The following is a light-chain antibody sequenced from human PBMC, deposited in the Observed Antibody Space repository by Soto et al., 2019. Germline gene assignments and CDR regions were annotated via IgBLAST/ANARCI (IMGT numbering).Light chain of an antibody. V-gene: IGLV2-23*02. Sequence: QSVLTQPASVSGSPGQSITISCTGTSSDVGTYNLVSRYQHHPAKAPQLMIFEVSKRPSGASNRFSGSKSGNTASLTISGLQAVDEADYYCCSFAGSSFYVFGTGTKVTVL. CDR1: SSDVGTYNL. J-gene: IGLJ1*01. CDR2: EVS. CDR3: CSFAGSSFYV.